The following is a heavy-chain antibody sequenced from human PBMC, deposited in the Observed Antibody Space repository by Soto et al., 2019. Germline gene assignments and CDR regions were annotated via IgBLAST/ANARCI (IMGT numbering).Heavy chain of an antibody. D-gene: IGHD3-22*01. CDR2: ISAYNGNT. Sequence: ASVKVSCKASGYTFTSYGISWVRQAPGQGLEWMGWISAYNGNTNYAQKLQGRVTMTTDTSTSTAYMELRSLRSDDTAVYYCARDPESSSYDSSGYYENYFDYWGQGTLVTVSS. CDR1: GYTFTSYG. CDR3: ARDPESSSYDSSGYYENYFDY. V-gene: IGHV1-18*01. J-gene: IGHJ4*02.